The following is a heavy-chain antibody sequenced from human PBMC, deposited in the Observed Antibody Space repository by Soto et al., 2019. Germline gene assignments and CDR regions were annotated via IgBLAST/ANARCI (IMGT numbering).Heavy chain of an antibody. D-gene: IGHD2-2*01. V-gene: IGHV1-18*04. J-gene: IGHJ4*02. Sequence: QVQLVQSGAEVKEPGASVKVSCKASGYTFNRYGFSWVRQAPGQGLEWMAWTSADNGDTNYAPQLQGRVTLTTDTSTGTAYMELMSLRSDDTAVYYCARDERGTCTGSNCYYFDYWGQGTLVTVSS. CDR2: TSADNGDT. CDR1: GYTFNRYG. CDR3: ARDERGTCTGSNCYYFDY.